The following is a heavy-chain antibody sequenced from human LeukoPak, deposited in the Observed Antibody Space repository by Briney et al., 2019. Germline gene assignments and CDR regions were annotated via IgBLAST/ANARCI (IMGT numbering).Heavy chain of an antibody. J-gene: IGHJ5*02. CDR2: IGTAGDT. CDR3: ARGRHHSSSWTNWFDP. V-gene: IGHV3-13*01. D-gene: IGHD6-13*01. Sequence: GGSLRLSCAASGFTFSSYAMSWVRQAPGKGLEWVSAIGTAGDTYYPGSVKGRFTISRENAKNSLYLQMNSLRAGDTAVYYCARGRHHSSSWTNWFDPWGQGTLVTVSS. CDR1: GFTFSSYA.